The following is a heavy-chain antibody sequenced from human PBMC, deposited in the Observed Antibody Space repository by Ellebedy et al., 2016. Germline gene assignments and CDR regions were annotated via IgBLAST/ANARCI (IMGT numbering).Heavy chain of an antibody. Sequence: GSLRFSCTVSGGSISSSSYYWGWIRQPPGKGLEWIGSIYYSGSTYYNPSLKSRVTISVDTSKNQFSLKLSSVTAADTAVYYCARVASGSYVYWGQGTLVTVSS. CDR3: ARVASGSYVY. J-gene: IGHJ4*02. D-gene: IGHD1-26*01. CDR1: GGSISSSSYY. CDR2: IYYSGST. V-gene: IGHV4-39*01.